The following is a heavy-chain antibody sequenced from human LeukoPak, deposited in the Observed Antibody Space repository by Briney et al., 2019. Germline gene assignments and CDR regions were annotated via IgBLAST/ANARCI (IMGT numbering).Heavy chain of an antibody. CDR3: SRDGYSGGSCFSLSGMCGLHVFYI. J-gene: IGHJ3*02. D-gene: IGHD2-15*01. CDR2: ISAYNGYK. V-gene: IGHV1-18*01. CDR1: GYSFTSYD. Sequence: ASVQVSCKASGYSFTSYDFSWVGQAPGEGLEGMGGISAYNGYKNYAPKPQRSVTITTDKSTSTASMELGSQRYDDTTVYYCSRDGYSGGSCFSLSGMCGLHVFYIWGEGTMVTVSS.